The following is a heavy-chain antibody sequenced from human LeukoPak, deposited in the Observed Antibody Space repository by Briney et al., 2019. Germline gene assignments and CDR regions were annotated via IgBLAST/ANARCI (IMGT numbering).Heavy chain of an antibody. V-gene: IGHV3-7*03. CDR3: ARRARAYSHPYDY. Sequence: GGSLRLSCAASGFTFSLYWMTWVRQSPGKGLGWVADIKPDGTQKYSVDSLKGRFTISRDNAKNTLYLQMNSLRAEDTAVYYCARRARAYSHPYDYWGQGTLVTVSS. J-gene: IGHJ4*02. D-gene: IGHD4/OR15-4a*01. CDR2: IKPDGTQK. CDR1: GFTFSLYW.